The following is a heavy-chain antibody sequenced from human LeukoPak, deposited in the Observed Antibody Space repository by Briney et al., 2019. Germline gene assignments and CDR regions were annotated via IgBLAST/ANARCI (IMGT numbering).Heavy chain of an antibody. Sequence: SETLSLTWTVSGGSISSSSYYWGWIRQPPGKGLEWIGSIYYSGSTYYNPSLKSRVTISVDTSKNQFSLKLSSVTAADTAVYYCARDGYCSGGSCYPFDYWGQGTLVTVSS. D-gene: IGHD2-15*01. J-gene: IGHJ4*02. CDR2: IYYSGST. CDR3: ARDGYCSGGSCYPFDY. V-gene: IGHV4-39*07. CDR1: GGSISSSSYY.